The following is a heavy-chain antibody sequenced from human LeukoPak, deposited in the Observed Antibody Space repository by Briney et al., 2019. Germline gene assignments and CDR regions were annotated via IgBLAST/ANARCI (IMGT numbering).Heavy chain of an antibody. J-gene: IGHJ4*02. CDR3: ARDVAGSGSL. Sequence: GGSLRLSCAASGFTFSSYWMHWVRQVPGKGLVWVARINEHGSITDYADSVKDRFTVSRDNAWNTLYLQMNSLRAEDTAVYYGARDVAGSGSLWGQGTLITVSS. CDR1: GFTFSSYW. D-gene: IGHD3-10*01. V-gene: IGHV3-74*01. CDR2: INEHGSIT.